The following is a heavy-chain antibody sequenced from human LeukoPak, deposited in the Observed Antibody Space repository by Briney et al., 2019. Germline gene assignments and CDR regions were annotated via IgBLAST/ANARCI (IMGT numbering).Heavy chain of an antibody. CDR3: QRPAYEILTGYYTLDY. Sequence: ASVKVSCTASGYTFTSYAMHWVRQAPGQRLEWIGWINAGNGHTKYSQKFQGRVTITRDTSARTAYMELSSLRSEDTAVFFSQRPAYEILTGYYTLDYWGQGTLVTVSS. D-gene: IGHD3-9*01. V-gene: IGHV1-3*01. CDR1: GYTFTSYA. J-gene: IGHJ4*02. CDR2: INAGNGHT.